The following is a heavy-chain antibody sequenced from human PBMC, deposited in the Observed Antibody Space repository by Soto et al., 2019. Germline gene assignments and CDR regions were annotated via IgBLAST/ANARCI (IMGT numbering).Heavy chain of an antibody. CDR1: GGSIIISSYY. Sequence: PSETLSLTCTVSGGSIIISSYYWGWIRQPPGKGLEWIGSIYYSGSTYYNPSLKSRVSISIDTPKNQFSLRLRSVTAADTAVYYCARGHPRSFLSTVVVAAYWFDPWGQGTPVTVSS. CDR3: ARGHPRSFLSTVVVAAYWFDP. CDR2: IYYSGST. D-gene: IGHD2-21*01. J-gene: IGHJ5*02. V-gene: IGHV4-39*07.